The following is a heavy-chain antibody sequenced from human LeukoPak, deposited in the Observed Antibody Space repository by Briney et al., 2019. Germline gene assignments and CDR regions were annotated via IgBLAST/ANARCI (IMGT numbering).Heavy chain of an antibody. J-gene: IGHJ6*02. CDR1: GFTFSSYG. D-gene: IGHD3-16*01. V-gene: IGHV3-30*03. Sequence: GGSLRLSCAASGFTFSSYGMHWVRQAPGKGLEWVAVISYDGSNKYYADSVKGRFTISRDNARNSLYLQMSNLRAEDTAVYFCARGGGLDVWGQGATVTVSS. CDR2: ISYDGSNK. CDR3: ARGGGLDV.